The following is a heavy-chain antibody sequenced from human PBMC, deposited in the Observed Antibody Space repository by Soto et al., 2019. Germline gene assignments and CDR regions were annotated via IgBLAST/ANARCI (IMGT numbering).Heavy chain of an antibody. D-gene: IGHD3-3*01. CDR3: ASVNLRFSYGLDV. CDR1: GSTFSSSE. V-gene: IGHV3-48*03. Sequence: EVQLVESGGGLVQPGGSLRLSCAASGSTFSSSEMHWVRQAPGKGLEWVSYISKSSSVIYYADSVKGRFTISRDNAKNLLYLQMNNLRAEDTAVYFCASVNLRFSYGLDVCGQGTTVTVSS. J-gene: IGHJ6*02. CDR2: ISKSSSVI.